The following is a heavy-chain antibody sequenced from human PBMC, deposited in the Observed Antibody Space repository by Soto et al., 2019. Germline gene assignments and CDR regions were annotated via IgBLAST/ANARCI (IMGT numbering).Heavy chain of an antibody. V-gene: IGHV1-69*01. J-gene: IGHJ6*02. CDR2: IIPIFGTA. CDR1: GGTFSSYA. CDR3: ASRAVVPAAGYYYYYGMDV. Sequence: QVQLVQSGAEVKKPGSSVKVSCKASGGTFSSYAISWVRQAPGQGLEWMGGIIPIFGTANYAQKFQVRVTITADESTSTAYMELSSLRSEDTAVYYCASRAVVPAAGYYYYYGMDVWGHGNTVTVSS. D-gene: IGHD2-2*01.